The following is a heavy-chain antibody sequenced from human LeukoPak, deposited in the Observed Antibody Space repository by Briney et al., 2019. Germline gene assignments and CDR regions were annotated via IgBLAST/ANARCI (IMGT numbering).Heavy chain of an antibody. D-gene: IGHD4-23*01. V-gene: IGHV4-61*02. CDR3: ARGRWNYGGNSDAFDI. CDR1: GGSISSGSYY. Sequence: SETLSLTCTVSGGSISSGSYYWSWIRQPAGKGLEWIGRIYTSGSTNYNPSLKSRVTISVDTSKNQFSLKLSSVTAADTAVYYCARGRWNYGGNSDAFDIWGQGTMVTVSS. CDR2: IYTSGST. J-gene: IGHJ3*02.